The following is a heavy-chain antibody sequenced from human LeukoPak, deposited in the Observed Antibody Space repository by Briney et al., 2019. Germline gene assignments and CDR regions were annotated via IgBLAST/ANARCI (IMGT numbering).Heavy chain of an antibody. CDR1: GGSFSGYY. J-gene: IGHJ4*02. CDR2: INHSGST. D-gene: IGHD6-19*01. CDR3: ARAWQWLSY. Sequence: PSETLSLTCAVYGGSFSGYYWSWIRQPPGKGLEWIGEINHSGSTNYNPSLKSRVTISVDTSKNQFSLKLSSVTAADTAVYYCARAWQWLSYWGQGTLVTVSS. V-gene: IGHV4-34*01.